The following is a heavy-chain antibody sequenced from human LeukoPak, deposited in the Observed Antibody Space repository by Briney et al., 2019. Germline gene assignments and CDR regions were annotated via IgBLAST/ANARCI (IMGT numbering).Heavy chain of an antibody. J-gene: IGHJ4*02. CDR2: IYHSGST. CDR1: GGSISSGGYS. CDR3: AGAAVTTHPRVFDY. Sequence: SQTLSLTCAVSGGSISSGGYSWSWIRQPPGKGLEWIGHIYHSGSTYYNPSLKSRVTISVDRSKNQFSLKLSSVTAADTAVYYCAGAAVTTHPRVFDYWGQGTLVTVSS. D-gene: IGHD4-17*01. V-gene: IGHV4-30-2*01.